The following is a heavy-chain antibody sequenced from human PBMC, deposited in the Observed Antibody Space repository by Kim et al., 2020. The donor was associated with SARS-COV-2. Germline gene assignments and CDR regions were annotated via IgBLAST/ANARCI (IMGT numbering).Heavy chain of an antibody. CDR2: IYTSGST. J-gene: IGHJ6*02. Sequence: SETLSLTCTVSGGSISSGSYYWSWIRQPAGKGLEWIGRIYTSGSTNYNPSLKSRVTISVDTSKNQFSLKLSSVTAADTAVYYCARANDFWSGQYYYGMDVWGQGTTVTVSS. CDR3: ARANDFWSGQYYYGMDV. CDR1: GGSISSGSYY. V-gene: IGHV4-61*02. D-gene: IGHD3-3*01.